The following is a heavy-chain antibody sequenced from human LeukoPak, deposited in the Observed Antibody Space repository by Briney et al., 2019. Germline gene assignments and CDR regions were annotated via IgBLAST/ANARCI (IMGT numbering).Heavy chain of an antibody. V-gene: IGHV3-23*01. D-gene: IGHD3-16*01. CDR1: GFTFTTYW. CDR2: ISGSGDRT. J-gene: IGHJ4*02. Sequence: GGSLRLSCAASGFTFTTYWMMWVRQAPGKGLEWVSAISGSGDRTYYADSVKGRFTISRDNSKNTVYLQMNALRAEDTALYYCAKWPEGAMNYFDYWGQGILVTVSS. CDR3: AKWPEGAMNYFDY.